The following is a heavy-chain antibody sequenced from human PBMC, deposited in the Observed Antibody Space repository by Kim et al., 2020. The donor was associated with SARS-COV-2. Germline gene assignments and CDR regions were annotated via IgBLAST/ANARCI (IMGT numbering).Heavy chain of an antibody. J-gene: IGHJ3*01. Sequence: ASVKVSCKASGHIFSSYAMNWVRQAPAQGLEWMGWINTNTGNPTYAQGFTGRFVFSLDTSDSTTYLQITSLKSEDTAVYYCASSMLYGVISAFDLWGQGTMVTVSS. CDR2: INTNTGNP. CDR1: GHIFSSYA. V-gene: IGHV7-4-1*02. CDR3: ASSMLYGVISAFDL. D-gene: IGHD3-10*01.